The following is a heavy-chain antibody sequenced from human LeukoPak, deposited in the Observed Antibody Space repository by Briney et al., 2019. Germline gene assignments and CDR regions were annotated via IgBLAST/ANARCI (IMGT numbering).Heavy chain of an antibody. Sequence: PSETLSLTCTVSGSSISSYYWSWIRQPPGKGLEWIGYIYYSGSTNYNPSLKSRVTISVDTSKNQFSLKLSSVTAADTAVYYCVRRNSGWYQNYFDYWGQGTLVTVSS. CDR1: GSSISSYY. J-gene: IGHJ4*02. CDR2: IYYSGST. CDR3: VRRNSGWYQNYFDY. D-gene: IGHD6-19*01. V-gene: IGHV4-59*08.